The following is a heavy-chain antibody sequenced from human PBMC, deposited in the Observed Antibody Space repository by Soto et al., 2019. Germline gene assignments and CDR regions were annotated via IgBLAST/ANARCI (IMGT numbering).Heavy chain of an antibody. J-gene: IGHJ2*01. CDR3: ARXPGXSIGDL. CDR1: GYTFTSYA. Sequence: QVQLVQSGAEVKKPGASVKVSCKASGYTFTSYAMHWVRQAPGQRLEWMGWINAGNGNTKYSQKFQGRVTITRDTSASTAYMELISLRSEDTAVXXCARXPGXSIGDLWGRGTLVTVSS. CDR2: INAGNGNT. D-gene: IGHD6-25*01. V-gene: IGHV1-3*01.